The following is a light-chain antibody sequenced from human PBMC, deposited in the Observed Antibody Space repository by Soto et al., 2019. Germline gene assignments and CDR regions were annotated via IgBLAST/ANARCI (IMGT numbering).Light chain of an antibody. J-gene: IGKJ4*01. V-gene: IGKV3-15*01. CDR3: QQYNKWPPVT. CDR2: GES. CDR1: QSVGSD. Sequence: EIVMTQSPATLSVSPGERATLSCRASQSVGSDLAWYQQKPGQAPRLLIYGESTRATGIPARFSGSGSGTEFTLTISSLQSEDFAVYYCQQYNKWPPVTFGGGTKVEIK.